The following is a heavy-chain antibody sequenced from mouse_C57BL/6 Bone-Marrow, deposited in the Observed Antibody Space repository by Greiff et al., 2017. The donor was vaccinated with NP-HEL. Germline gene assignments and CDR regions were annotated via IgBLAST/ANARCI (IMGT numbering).Heavy chain of an antibody. Sequence: EVKLMESGPGLVKPSQSLSLTCSVTGYSITSGYYWNWIRQFPGNKLEWMGYISYDGSNNYNPSLKNRISITRDTSKNQFFLKLNSVTTEDTATYYCARSYGSFAMDYRGQGTSVTVSS. CDR1: GYSITSGYY. CDR3: ARSYGSFAMDY. J-gene: IGHJ4*01. V-gene: IGHV3-6*01. CDR2: ISYDGSN. D-gene: IGHD1-1*01.